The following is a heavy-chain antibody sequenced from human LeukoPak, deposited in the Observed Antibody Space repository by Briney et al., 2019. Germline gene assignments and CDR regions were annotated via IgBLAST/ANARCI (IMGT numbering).Heavy chain of an antibody. CDR2: ISNDLSTI. J-gene: IGHJ4*02. V-gene: IGHV3-48*04. Sequence: GGSLRLSCAASGFTFSDYRMNWVRQAPGKGLEWISYISNDLSTIHYAASVKGRFTISRDNARNSLYLQMDSLRAEDTAVYFCARARGGRTYSETGGYRVFDNWGQGTLVTVSS. CDR3: ARARGGRTYSETGGYRVFDN. CDR1: GFTFSDYR. D-gene: IGHD2-8*02.